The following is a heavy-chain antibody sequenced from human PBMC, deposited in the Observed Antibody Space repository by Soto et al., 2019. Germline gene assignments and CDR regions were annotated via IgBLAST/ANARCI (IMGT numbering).Heavy chain of an antibody. J-gene: IGHJ6*02. D-gene: IGHD2-2*02. CDR3: ARFVRSCSGTTCYTRADV. V-gene: IGHV4-61*01. CDR1: GGSVSSDTHY. CDR2: IYSSGST. Sequence: QVQLQESGPGLVKPSETLSLTCTVSGGSVSSDTHYWSWIRQPPGKRLEWIGFIYSSGSTNYNPSLMSRVTMSVDTSKNQFSLKLRSVIVADTAVYHCARFVRSCSGTTCYTRADVWGQGTTVTVSS.